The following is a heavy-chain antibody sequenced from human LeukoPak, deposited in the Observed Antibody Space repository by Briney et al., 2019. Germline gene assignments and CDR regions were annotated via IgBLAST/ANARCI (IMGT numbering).Heavy chain of an antibody. CDR3: ARSGGLQKFDY. D-gene: IGHD4-11*01. CDR2: ISSNGGST. V-gene: IGHV3-64*04. J-gene: IGHJ4*02. Sequence: SGGSLRLSCSASGFTFSSYAMHWVRQAPGKGLEYVSAISSNGGSTYYADSVKGRFTISRDNSKNTLYLQMSSPRAEDTAVYYCARSGGLQKFDYWGQGTLVTVSS. CDR1: GFTFSSYA.